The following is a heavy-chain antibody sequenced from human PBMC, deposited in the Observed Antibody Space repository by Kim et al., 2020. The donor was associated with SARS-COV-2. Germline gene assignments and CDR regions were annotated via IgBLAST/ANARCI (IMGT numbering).Heavy chain of an antibody. J-gene: IGHJ6*02. CDR1: GGSFSGYY. Sequence: SETLSLTCAVYGGSFSGYYWSWIRQPPGKGLEWIGEINHSGSTNYNPSLKSRVTISVDTSKNQFSLKLSSVTAADTAVYYCARRPGIYYYYYGMDVWGQGTTVTVS. CDR2: INHSGST. V-gene: IGHV4-34*01. CDR3: ARRPGIYYYYYGMDV.